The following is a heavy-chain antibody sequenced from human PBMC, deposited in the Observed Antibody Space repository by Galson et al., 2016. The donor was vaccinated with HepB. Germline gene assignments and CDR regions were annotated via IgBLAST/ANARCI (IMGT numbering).Heavy chain of an antibody. CDR3: ARQDRAGLVNF. V-gene: IGHV4-39*01. J-gene: IGHJ3*01. Sequence: SETLSLTCTVSGGSISSSSYFWAWIRQPPGKGLDWIGSIYYSGTTHYNPSLQSRVSISVDPSKNQFSLRLTSVSAADTAMFLCARQDRAGLVNFRGQGTMGTCSS. D-gene: IGHD2/OR15-2a*01. CDR1: GGSISSSSYF. CDR2: IYYSGTT.